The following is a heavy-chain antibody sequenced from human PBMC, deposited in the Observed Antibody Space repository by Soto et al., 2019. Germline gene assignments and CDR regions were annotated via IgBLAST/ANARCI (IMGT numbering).Heavy chain of an antibody. CDR1: GGTXXXYA. CDR3: AAGWLPRTYFDY. CDR2: IIPIFGTA. Sequence: QVQLVQSGAEVKKPGSSVKVSCKASGGTXXXYAISXVXXXXXXXXXLMRGIIPIFGTANYAQKFQGRVTITADESTSTAYMELSSLRSEDTAVYYCAAGWLPRTYFDYWGQGTLVTVSS. J-gene: IGHJ4*02. V-gene: IGHV1-69*01. D-gene: IGHD5-12*01.